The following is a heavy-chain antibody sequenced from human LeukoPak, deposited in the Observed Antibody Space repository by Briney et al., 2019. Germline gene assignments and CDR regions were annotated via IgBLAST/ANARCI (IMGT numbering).Heavy chain of an antibody. CDR2: IYTSGST. D-gene: IGHD4-17*01. Sequence: KPSETLSLTCTVSGGSISSYYWSWLRQPPGKGLEWIGYIYTSGSTNYNPSLKSRVTISVDTSKNQFSLKLSSVTAADTAVYYCARLNGYGDYRNWFDPWGQGTLVTVSS. CDR1: GGSISSYY. CDR3: ARLNGYGDYRNWFDP. V-gene: IGHV4-4*09. J-gene: IGHJ5*02.